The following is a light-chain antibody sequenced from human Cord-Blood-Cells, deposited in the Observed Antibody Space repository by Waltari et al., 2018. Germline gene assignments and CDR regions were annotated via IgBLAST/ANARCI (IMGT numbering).Light chain of an antibody. V-gene: IGLV2-14*01. CDR2: EVS. CDR1: SSDVGGYNY. J-gene: IGLJ1*01. CDR3: SSYTGTPYV. Sequence: QSALTQPASVSGSPGQSITISCTGTSSDVGGYNYVSWYQQHPGKAPKLMIYEVSNRPSGVLNRCSGAKAGDTASLTISELQAEDEADYYCSSYTGTPYVFGTGTKVTVL.